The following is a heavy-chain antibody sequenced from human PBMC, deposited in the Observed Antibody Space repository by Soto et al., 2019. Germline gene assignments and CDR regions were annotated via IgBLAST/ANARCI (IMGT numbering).Heavy chain of an antibody. CDR2: IWYDGSNK. CDR3: ARDPSTVAAAFPFDY. Sequence: GGSLRLSCAASGFTFSSYGMHWVRQAPGKGLEWVAVIWYDGSNKYYADSVKGRFTISRDNSKSTLYLQMNSLRAEDTAVYYCARDPSTVAAAFPFDYWGQGTLVTVSS. V-gene: IGHV3-33*01. J-gene: IGHJ4*02. D-gene: IGHD2-15*01. CDR1: GFTFSSYG.